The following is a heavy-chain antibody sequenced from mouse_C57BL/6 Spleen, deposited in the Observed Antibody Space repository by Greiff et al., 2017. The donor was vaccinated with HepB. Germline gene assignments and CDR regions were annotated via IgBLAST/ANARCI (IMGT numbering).Heavy chain of an antibody. CDR2: IDPSDSET. V-gene: IGHV1-52*01. CDR1: GYTFTSYW. J-gene: IGHJ4*01. Sequence: QVQLQQPGAELVRPGSSVKLSCKASGYTFTSYWMHWVKQRPIQGLEWIGNIDPSDSETNYNQKFKDKATLTVDKSSSTAYMQLSSLTSEDSAVYYWARGGGYDRAMNYGGKGTSVTVSP. D-gene: IGHD2-2*01. CDR3: ARGGGYDRAMNY.